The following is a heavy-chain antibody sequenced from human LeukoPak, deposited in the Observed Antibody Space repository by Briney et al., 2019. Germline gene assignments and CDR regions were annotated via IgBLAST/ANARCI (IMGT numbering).Heavy chain of an antibody. J-gene: IGHJ6*03. Sequence: GGSLRLSCAASGFTFTTYWMSWVRQAPGKGLEWVANIKQDGTEKYYVDSVKGRFTISRDNAKNSLYLQMNSLRAEDTAVYYCARVGYGSGSYFALSNYYYYMDVWGKGTTVTVSS. D-gene: IGHD3-10*01. CDR3: ARVGYGSGSYFALSNYYYYMDV. CDR2: IKQDGTEK. V-gene: IGHV3-7*01. CDR1: GFTFTTYW.